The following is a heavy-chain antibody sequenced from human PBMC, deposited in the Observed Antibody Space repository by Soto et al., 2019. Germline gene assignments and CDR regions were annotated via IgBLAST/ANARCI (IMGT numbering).Heavy chain of an antibody. V-gene: IGHV3-30*04. CDR3: AREELCFGELLDY. CDR2: ISYDGSNK. Sequence: GGSLRLSCAASGFTFSSYAMHWVRQAPGKGLEWVAVISYDGSNKYYADSVKGRFTISRDNSKNTLYLQMNSLRAEDTAVYYCAREELCFGELLDYWGQGTLVTVSS. D-gene: IGHD3-10*01. CDR1: GFTFSSYA. J-gene: IGHJ4*02.